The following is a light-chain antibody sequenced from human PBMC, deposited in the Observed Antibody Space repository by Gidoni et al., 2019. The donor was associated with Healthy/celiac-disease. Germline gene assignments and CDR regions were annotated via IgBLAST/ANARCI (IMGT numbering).Light chain of an antibody. J-gene: IGKJ4*01. V-gene: IGKV3-11*01. Sequence: SLSPGERATLSCRASQSVSSYLAWYQQKPGQAPRLLIYDASNRATGIPARFSGSGSGTDFTLTISSLEPEDFAVYYCQQRSNWFTFGGGTKVEIK. CDR1: QSVSSY. CDR3: QQRSNWFT. CDR2: DAS.